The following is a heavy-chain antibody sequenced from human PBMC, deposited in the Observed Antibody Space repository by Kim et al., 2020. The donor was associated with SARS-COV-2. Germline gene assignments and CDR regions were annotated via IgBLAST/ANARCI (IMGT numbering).Heavy chain of an antibody. CDR3: ARDDAVAGTFSDAFDI. V-gene: IGHV1-69*01. J-gene: IGHJ3*02. D-gene: IGHD6-19*01. Sequence: KFQGRVTITADESTSTAYMELSSLRSEDTAVYYCARDDAVAGTFSDAFDIWGQGTMVTVSS.